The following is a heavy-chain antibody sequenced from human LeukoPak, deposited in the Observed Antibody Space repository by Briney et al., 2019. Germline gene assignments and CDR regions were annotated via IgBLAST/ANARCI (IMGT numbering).Heavy chain of an antibody. J-gene: IGHJ5*02. CDR3: ARYAAVAGYNWFDP. CDR1: GGSISSGSYY. V-gene: IGHV4-61*02. CDR2: IYTSGST. Sequence: PSETLSLTCTVSGGSISSGSYYWSWIRQPAGKGLEWIGRIYTSGSTNYNPSLKSRVTISVDTSKNQFSLKLSSVTAADTAVYYCARYAAVAGYNWFDPWGQGTLVTVSS. D-gene: IGHD6-19*01.